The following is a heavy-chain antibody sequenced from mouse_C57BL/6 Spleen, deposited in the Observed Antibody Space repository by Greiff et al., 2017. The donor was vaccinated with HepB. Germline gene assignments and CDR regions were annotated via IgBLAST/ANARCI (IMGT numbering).Heavy chain of an antibody. CDR2: ISSGGSYT. J-gene: IGHJ3*01. CDR1: GFTFSSYG. Sequence: EVMLVESGGDLVKPGGSLKLSCAASGFTFSSYGMSWVRQTPDKRLEWVATISSGGSYTYYPDSVKGRFTISRDNAKNTLYLQMSSLKSEDTAMYYCARGGNSSFAYWGQGTLVTVSA. V-gene: IGHV5-6*02. CDR3: ARGGNSSFAY.